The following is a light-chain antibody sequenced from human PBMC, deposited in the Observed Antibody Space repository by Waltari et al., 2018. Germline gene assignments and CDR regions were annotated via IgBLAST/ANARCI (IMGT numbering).Light chain of an antibody. CDR3: QENNHWPPVWT. V-gene: IGKV3-15*01. CDR1: QSDSSN. Sequence: EIVLTQSPATLSVSPGERVLLSCRASQSDSSNLAWYQQKPGQAPRLIIYAASNRATGIPVTFSCSGSGTEFTLTISSLQSEDVAVYYCQENNHWPPVWTFGQGTNVEIK. CDR2: AAS. J-gene: IGKJ1*01.